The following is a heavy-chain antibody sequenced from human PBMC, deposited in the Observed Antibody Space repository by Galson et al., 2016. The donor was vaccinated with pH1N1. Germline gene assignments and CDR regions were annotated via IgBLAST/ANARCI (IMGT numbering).Heavy chain of an antibody. CDR3: ARRGIGEFLYYFDS. CDR1: GGSISSGSYY. Sequence: ETLSLTCTVSGGSISSGSYYWDWIRQPPGKGLEWIGSIYYSGSTYYNPSLKSRVTISVDTSKNQFSLKLSSVTAADTAVYYCARRGIGEFLYYFDSWGQGTLVTVSS. D-gene: IGHD3-10*01. V-gene: IGHV4-39*01. CDR2: IYYSGST. J-gene: IGHJ4*02.